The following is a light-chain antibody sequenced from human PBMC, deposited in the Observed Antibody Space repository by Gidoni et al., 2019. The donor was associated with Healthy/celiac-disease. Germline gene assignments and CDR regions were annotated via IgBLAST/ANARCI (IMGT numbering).Light chain of an antibody. CDR1: QSVGSN. CDR2: GAS. CDR3: QQYSGGPPLT. J-gene: IGKJ1*01. V-gene: IGKV3-15*01. Sequence: IVMTQSPATLSVSPGERATLSCRASQSVGSNLAWYQHKPGQAPGLLISGASTRATGVPARFSGSGSGTEFTLTINGLQSEDFAVYYCQQYSGGPPLTFGQGTKVDLK.